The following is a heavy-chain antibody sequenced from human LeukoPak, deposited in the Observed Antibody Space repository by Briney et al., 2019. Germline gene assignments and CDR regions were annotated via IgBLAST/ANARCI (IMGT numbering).Heavy chain of an antibody. CDR2: ISSSSTTI. Sequence: PGGTLRLSCAASGFSFSSYGMNWVRQAPGKGLEWVSYISSSSTTIYYADSVKGRFTISRDNAKNSLYLQMNSLRAEDTAVYYCARVLHKRNYDSSAYYGYWGQGTLVTVSS. CDR3: ARVLHKRNYDSSAYYGY. CDR1: GFSFSSYG. V-gene: IGHV3-48*01. D-gene: IGHD3-22*01. J-gene: IGHJ4*02.